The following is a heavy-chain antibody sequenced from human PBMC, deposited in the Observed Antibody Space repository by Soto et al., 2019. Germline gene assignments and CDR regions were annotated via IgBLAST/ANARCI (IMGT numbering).Heavy chain of an antibody. CDR1: GGSFSGYY. V-gene: IGHV4-34*01. CDR3: AISNSGSYLYYFDY. Sequence: SETLSLTCAVYGGSFSGYYWSWIRQPPGKGLEWIGEINHSGSTNYNPSLKSRVTISVDTSKNQFSLKLSSVTAADTAVYYCAISNSGSYLYYFDYWGQGTLVTVSS. J-gene: IGHJ4*02. D-gene: IGHD1-26*01. CDR2: INHSGST.